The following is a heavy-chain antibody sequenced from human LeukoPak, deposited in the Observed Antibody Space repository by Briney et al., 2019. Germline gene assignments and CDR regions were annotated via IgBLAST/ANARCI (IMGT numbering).Heavy chain of an antibody. V-gene: IGHV3-7*01. CDR3: ARVSGYDFWSGYLPVSHFDY. D-gene: IGHD3-3*01. Sequence: GGSLRLSCAASGFTFSSYWMSWVRQAPGKGLEWVANIKQDGSEKYYVDSVKGRFTISRDNAKNSLYLQMNSLRAEDTAVYYCARVSGYDFWSGYLPVSHFDYWGQGTLVTVSS. CDR2: IKQDGSEK. CDR1: GFTFSSYW. J-gene: IGHJ4*02.